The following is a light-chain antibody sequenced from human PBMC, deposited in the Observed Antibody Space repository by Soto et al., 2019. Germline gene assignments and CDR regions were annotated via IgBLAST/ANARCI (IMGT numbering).Light chain of an antibody. Sequence: EIQRTHSPSALSPLVVNTVTSTCRSSQDITNYLNWYQQKPGKPNKLLINDAYNLETGVPSRFSGSGSGTHFSFTINSLQPEDFATYYCQKYDDLHITVGLGTQREIK. J-gene: IGKJ5*01. CDR3: QKYDDLHIT. CDR1: QDITNY. CDR2: DAY. V-gene: IGKV1-33*01.